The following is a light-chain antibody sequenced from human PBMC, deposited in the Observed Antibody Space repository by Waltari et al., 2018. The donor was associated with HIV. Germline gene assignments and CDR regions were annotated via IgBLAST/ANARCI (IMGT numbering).Light chain of an antibody. CDR3: CSYAGSSTLV. J-gene: IGLJ3*02. CDR1: SSDVGGYNL. Sequence: QSALTQPASVSGSPGQSITISCTGTSSDVGGYNLVSWYQQHPGKAPKLIISEVTKRPSGVSNRFSASKSGNTASLTISGLQAEDEAHYHCCSYAGSSTLVFGGGTNVIVL. CDR2: EVT. V-gene: IGLV2-23*02.